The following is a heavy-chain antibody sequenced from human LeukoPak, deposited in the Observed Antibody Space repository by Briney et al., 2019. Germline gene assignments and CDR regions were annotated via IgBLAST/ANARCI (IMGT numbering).Heavy chain of an antibody. V-gene: IGHV3-64D*09. CDR3: VKVWQQSLVSCAFDI. CDR2: ITSHGGSA. CDR1: GFTFSSSG. Sequence: GGSLRLSCSASGFTFSSSGIHWVRQAPGKGLEYVSTITSHGGSAYYADSVKGRFTISRDNSKNTLYLQMSSLRPEDTAVYYCVKVWQQSLVSCAFDIWGQGTLVTVS. D-gene: IGHD6-19*01. J-gene: IGHJ3*02.